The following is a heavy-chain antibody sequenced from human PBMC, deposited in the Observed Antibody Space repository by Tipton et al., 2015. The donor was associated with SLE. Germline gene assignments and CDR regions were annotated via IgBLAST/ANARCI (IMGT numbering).Heavy chain of an antibody. CDR2: FYYSGST. V-gene: IGHV4-39*07. J-gene: IGHJ4*02. Sequence: GLVKPSETLSLSCTVSGDSVSSSSYYWGWIRQPPGKGLEWIGSFYYSGSTYYNPSLKSRVTISVDTSKNQFSLKLSSVTAADTAIYYCARSTNWNSAAYYFDLWGQGKLVTVSS. D-gene: IGHD1-1*01. CDR1: GDSVSSSSYY. CDR3: ARSTNWNSAAYYFDL.